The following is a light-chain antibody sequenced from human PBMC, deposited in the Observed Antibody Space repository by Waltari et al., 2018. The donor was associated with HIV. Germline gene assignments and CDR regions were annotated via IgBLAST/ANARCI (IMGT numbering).Light chain of an antibody. V-gene: IGKV1-39*01. CDR2: AAS. CDR3: QQSYTTPLYS. J-gene: IGKJ2*03. Sequence: DIQMTQSPSSLSASVGDRVTITCRASQSISGYLNWYQHKPGKAPKLLISAASSLQSGVPSRFSGSGSGTDFTLTISSLQPEDFASYYCQQSYTTPLYSFGQGTKLEIK. CDR1: QSISGY.